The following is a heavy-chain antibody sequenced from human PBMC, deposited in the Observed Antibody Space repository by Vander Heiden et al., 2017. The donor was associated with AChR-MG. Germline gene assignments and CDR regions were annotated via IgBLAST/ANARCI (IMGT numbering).Heavy chain of an antibody. V-gene: IGHV2-26*01. CDR3: ARTLYDFWSGYLKDV. CDR2: IFSNDEK. J-gene: IGHJ6*04. D-gene: IGHD3-3*01. CDR1: GFSLSNARMG. Sequence: QVTLKESGPVLVKPTETLTLTCTVSGFSLSNARMGVSWIRQPPGKALEWLAHIFSNDEKSYSTSLKSRLTISKDTSKSQVVLTMTNMGPVDTATYYCARTLYDFWSGYLKDVWGKGTTVTVSS.